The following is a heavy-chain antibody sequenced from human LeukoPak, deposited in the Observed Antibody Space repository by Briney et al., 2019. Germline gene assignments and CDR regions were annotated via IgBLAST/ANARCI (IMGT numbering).Heavy chain of an antibody. Sequence: ASVKVSCKXSGYTFTSYGISWVRQAPGQGLEWMGWISAYNGNTNYAQKLQGRVTMTTDTSTSTAYMELRSLRSDDTAVYYCAINPRSPHFPNDAFHIWGQGTMVTVSS. J-gene: IGHJ3*02. CDR2: ISAYNGNT. CDR1: GYTFTSYG. V-gene: IGHV1-18*01. D-gene: IGHD6-13*01. CDR3: AINPRSPHFPNDAFHI.